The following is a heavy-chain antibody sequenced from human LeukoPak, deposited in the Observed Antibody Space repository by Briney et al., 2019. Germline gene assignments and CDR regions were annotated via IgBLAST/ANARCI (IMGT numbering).Heavy chain of an antibody. Sequence: GGSLRLSCAASGFWFSNYGVNWVRQAPGKGLEWVSVISGIGDDAFYADSVKGRFRISRDNSKNTVYLQMNSLRADDTAVYYCAKRDWPYYFDYWGQGTLVAVSS. CDR3: AKRDWPYYFDY. J-gene: IGHJ4*02. D-gene: IGHD3/OR15-3a*01. CDR1: GFWFSNYG. V-gene: IGHV3-23*01. CDR2: ISGIGDDA.